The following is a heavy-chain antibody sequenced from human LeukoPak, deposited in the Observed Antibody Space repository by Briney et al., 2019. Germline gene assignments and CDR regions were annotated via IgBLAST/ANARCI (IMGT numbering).Heavy chain of an antibody. CDR2: ISSSSSYI. CDR3: ARFRGYSYPTGVYY. J-gene: IGHJ4*02. D-gene: IGHD5-18*01. CDR1: GFTFSSYS. Sequence: GGSLRLSCAASGFTFSSYSMNWVRQAPGKGLEWVSSISSSSSYIYYADSVKGRFTISRDNAKNSLYLQMNSLRAEDTAVYYCARFRGYSYPTGVYYWGQGTLVTVSS. V-gene: IGHV3-21*01.